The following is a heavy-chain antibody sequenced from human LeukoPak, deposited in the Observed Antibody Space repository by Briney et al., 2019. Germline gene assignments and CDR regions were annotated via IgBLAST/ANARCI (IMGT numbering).Heavy chain of an antibody. CDR2: ISGSGGST. CDR3: AKGQRKVIIIGPFDP. J-gene: IGHJ5*02. CDR1: GFTFSSYA. V-gene: IGHV3-23*01. Sequence: GGSLRLSCAASGFTFSSYAMSWVRQAPGKGLEWVSAISGSGGSTYYADSVKGRFTISRDNSKNTLYLQMNSLRAEDTAVYYCAKGQRKVIIIGPFDPWGQGTLVTVSS. D-gene: IGHD3-9*01.